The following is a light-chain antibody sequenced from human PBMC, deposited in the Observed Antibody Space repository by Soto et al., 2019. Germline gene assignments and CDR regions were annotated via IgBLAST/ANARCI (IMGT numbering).Light chain of an antibody. Sequence: QSALTQPASLSGSPGQSITISCTGTNSDVGAYPYVSWYQQHPGNAPKLLIYEVADRPSGVSDRFSGSKSGNTASLTISGLQAEDEADYYCCSYAGSYTYVFGTGTKVTVL. V-gene: IGLV2-14*03. CDR3: CSYAGSYTYV. CDR2: EVA. CDR1: NSDVGAYPY. J-gene: IGLJ1*01.